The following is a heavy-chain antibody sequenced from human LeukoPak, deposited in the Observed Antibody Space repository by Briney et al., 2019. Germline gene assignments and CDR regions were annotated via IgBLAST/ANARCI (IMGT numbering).Heavy chain of an antibody. CDR3: ARGFTYYDFWSGYRGFDY. D-gene: IGHD3-3*01. J-gene: IGHJ4*02. CDR1: GGPFSGYY. V-gene: IGHV4-34*01. CDR2: INHSGST. Sequence: SETLSLTCAVYGGPFSGYYWSWIRQPPGKGLEWIGEINHSGSTNYNPSLKSRVTISVDTSKNQFSLKLSSVTAADTAVYYCARGFTYYDFWSGYRGFDYWGQGTLVTVSS.